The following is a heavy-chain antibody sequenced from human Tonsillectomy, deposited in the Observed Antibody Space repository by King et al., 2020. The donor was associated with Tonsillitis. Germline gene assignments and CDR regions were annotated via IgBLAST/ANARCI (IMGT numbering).Heavy chain of an antibody. CDR1: GYTLTGYD. CDR2: INPYSGGT. J-gene: IGHJ4*02. D-gene: IGHD2-15*01. Sequence: QLVQSGAEMKKPGASVKVSCKASGYTLTGYDMHWVRQAPGQRLEWMGWINPYSGGTNYAPEFQGRVTMTRDTSTSTAYMELSRLRSDDTAVYYCARDVVVVTAAAPFFDYWGQGTLVTVSS. V-gene: IGHV1-2*02. CDR3: ARDVVVVTAAAPFFDY.